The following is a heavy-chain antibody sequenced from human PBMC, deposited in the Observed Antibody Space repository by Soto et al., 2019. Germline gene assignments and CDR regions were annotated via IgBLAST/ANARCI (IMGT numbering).Heavy chain of an antibody. CDR3: AKDPGEWHYDSSGQNPIWFDP. J-gene: IGHJ5*02. CDR2: ISGSGGST. Sequence: GGSLRLSCAASGFTFSSYAMSWVRQAPGKGLEWVSAISGSGGSTYYADSVKGRFTISRDNSKNTLYLQMNSLRAEDTAVYYCAKDPGEWHYDSSGQNPIWFDPWGQGTLVTVSS. CDR1: GFTFSSYA. V-gene: IGHV3-23*01. D-gene: IGHD3-22*01.